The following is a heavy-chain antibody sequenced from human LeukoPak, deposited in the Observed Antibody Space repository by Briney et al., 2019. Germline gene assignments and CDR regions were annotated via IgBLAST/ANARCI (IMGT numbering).Heavy chain of an antibody. Sequence: GGSLRLSCAASGFTFSSYWMSWVRQAPGKGLEWVANIKQDGSEKYYVDSVKGRFTISRDNAKNSLYLQMNSLRAEDTAVYYCARDAYRTRGYSYGYGRSYYYGMDVWGQGTTVTVSS. V-gene: IGHV3-7*01. CDR1: GFTFSSYW. D-gene: IGHD5-18*01. CDR2: IKQDGSEK. CDR3: ARDAYRTRGYSYGYGRSYYYGMDV. J-gene: IGHJ6*02.